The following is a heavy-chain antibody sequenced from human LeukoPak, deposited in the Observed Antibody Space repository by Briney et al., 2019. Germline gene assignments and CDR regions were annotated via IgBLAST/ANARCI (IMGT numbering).Heavy chain of an antibody. Sequence: ASVKVSCKASGYTFTSYAMHWVRQAPGQRLGWMGWINAGNGNTKYSQKFQGRVTITRDTSASTAYMELSSLRSEDTAVYYCARDYYGSGSSYLSYYFDYWGQGTLVTVSS. CDR2: INAGNGNT. D-gene: IGHD3-10*01. V-gene: IGHV1-3*01. J-gene: IGHJ4*02. CDR1: GYTFTSYA. CDR3: ARDYYGSGSSYLSYYFDY.